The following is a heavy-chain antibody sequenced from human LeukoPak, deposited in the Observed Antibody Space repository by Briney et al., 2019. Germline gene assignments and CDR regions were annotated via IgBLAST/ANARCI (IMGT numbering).Heavy chain of an antibody. CDR2: IKKDGSEK. D-gene: IGHD2-15*01. Sequence: GTSPRLSCAASGFSFSTYGMHWVRQAPGKGLEWVAIIKKDGSEKYYVDSMKGRFTISRDNAKNSLFLQMNSLRAEDTAIYYCTTDTWYSAGHWGQGTLVTVSS. V-gene: IGHV3-7*03. CDR1: GFSFSTYG. CDR3: TTDTWYSAGH. J-gene: IGHJ4*02.